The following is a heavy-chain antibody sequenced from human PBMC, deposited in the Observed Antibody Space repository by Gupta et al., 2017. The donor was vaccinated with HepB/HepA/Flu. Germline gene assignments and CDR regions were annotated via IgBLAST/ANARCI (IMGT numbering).Heavy chain of an antibody. D-gene: IGHD3-22*01. J-gene: IGHJ4*02. V-gene: IGHV2-26*01. CDR1: GFSLTNARMG. CDR3: ARHEFNTYHYFDS. CDR2: IFSNIEK. Sequence: VPLKASGPVLVKPTETLTLTCDVSGFSLTNARMGVSWLRQPPGKGLEWLAHIFSNIEKSYRASLRSRLTISRDASKSQVVLSMTDMDPMDSATYFCARHEFNTYHYFDSWGPGIVVTVSS.